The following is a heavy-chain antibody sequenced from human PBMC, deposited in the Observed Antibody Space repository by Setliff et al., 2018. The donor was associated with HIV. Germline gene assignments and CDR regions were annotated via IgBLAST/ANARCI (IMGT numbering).Heavy chain of an antibody. V-gene: IGHV4-39*01. J-gene: IGHJ5*02. D-gene: IGHD2-15*01. CDR3: VRHHDSDFSGDPDWFDP. Sequence: PSETLSLTCTVSGDSVNDGCYFWGWIRQPPGKGMEWIGTFYYNGESRYNPSRKSRVTISVDTSKNQFSLNLNSVTAEDTAVYYGVRHHDSDFSGDPDWFDPWGKGILVTVSS. CDR1: GDSVNDGCYF. CDR2: FYYNGES.